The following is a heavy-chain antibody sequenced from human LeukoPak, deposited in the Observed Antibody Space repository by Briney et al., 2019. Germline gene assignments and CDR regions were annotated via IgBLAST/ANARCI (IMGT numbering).Heavy chain of an antibody. CDR2: INWNGGST. D-gene: IGHD3-3*01. CDR3: ASITIFGVASL. CDR1: GFTFDDYG. Sequence: PGGSLRLSCAASGFTFDDYGMSRVRQAPGKGLEWVSGINWNGGSTGYADSVKSRFTISRDNAKNSLYLQMNSLRAEDTALYYCASITIFGVASLWGQGTLVTVSS. J-gene: IGHJ4*02. V-gene: IGHV3-20*04.